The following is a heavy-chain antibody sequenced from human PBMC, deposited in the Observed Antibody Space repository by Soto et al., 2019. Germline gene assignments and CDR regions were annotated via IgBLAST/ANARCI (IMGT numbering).Heavy chain of an antibody. Sequence: PSETLSLTCSFSVGSITNTDYYCNWIRQSPGKGLEWIGSIDYSGSTYYNPSLKSRVIISADTSKNLFSLKLRSVTAADTALYFCARDGPYYYGMEVLGQSTTVRLSS. CDR1: VGSITNTDYY. CDR3: ARDGPYYYGMEV. CDR2: IDYSGST. J-gene: IGHJ6*01. V-gene: IGHV4-30-4*01.